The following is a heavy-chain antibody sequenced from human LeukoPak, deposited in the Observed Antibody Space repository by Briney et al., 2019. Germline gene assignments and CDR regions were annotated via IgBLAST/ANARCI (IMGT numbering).Heavy chain of an antibody. CDR2: VSYDGSNK. Sequence: GGSLRLSCAASGFTFSSYGMHWVRQAPGKGLEWVAVVSYDGSNKYYADSVKGRFTISRDNSKNTLYLQMNSLRAEDTAVYYCARGLDAFDIWGQGTMVTVSS. CDR3: ARGLDAFDI. CDR1: GFTFSSYG. V-gene: IGHV3-30*03. J-gene: IGHJ3*02.